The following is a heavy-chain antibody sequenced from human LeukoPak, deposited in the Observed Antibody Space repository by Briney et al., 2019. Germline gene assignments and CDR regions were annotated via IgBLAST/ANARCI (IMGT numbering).Heavy chain of an antibody. Sequence: SETLSLTCTVSGGSVSSYNWTWIRQPAGMGLELIGRIYTSGITNYSPSLRSRVTMSLDTSKNQFSLKMSSVTAADTAVYYCAREAQYSSALTHNDYWSQGTLVTVSS. J-gene: IGHJ4*02. CDR3: AREAQYSSALTHNDY. CDR2: IYTSGIT. V-gene: IGHV4-4*07. D-gene: IGHD6-19*01. CDR1: GGSVSSYN.